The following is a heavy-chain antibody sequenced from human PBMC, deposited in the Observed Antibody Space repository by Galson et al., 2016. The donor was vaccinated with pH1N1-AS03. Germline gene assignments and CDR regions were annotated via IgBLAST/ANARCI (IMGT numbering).Heavy chain of an antibody. V-gene: IGHV1-69*13. D-gene: IGHD5-18*01. J-gene: IGHJ4*02. Sequence: SVKVSCKASGVIFRSFGISWVRQAPGQGLEWMGRVIGVFGTSKHAQKFQGRVTITADESTSTAYMELTSLRSDATAVYYCERESGYNYGYLNYWGQGTLVTVSS. CDR1: GVIFRSFG. CDR3: ERESGYNYGYLNY. CDR2: VIGVFGTS.